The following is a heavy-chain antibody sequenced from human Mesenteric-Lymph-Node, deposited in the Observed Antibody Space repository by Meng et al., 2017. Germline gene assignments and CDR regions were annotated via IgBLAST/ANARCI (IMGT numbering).Heavy chain of an antibody. CDR1: GFTFSSYA. D-gene: IGHD3-22*01. V-gene: IGHV3-23*01. CDR3: AKDRIRFMIVVAPFDY. Sequence: GESLKISCAASGFTFSSYAMSWVRQAPGKGLEWVSDISGSGGSTYYADSVKGRFTISRDNSKNTLYLQMNSLRAEDTAVYYCAKDRIRFMIVVAPFDYWGQGTLVTVSS. CDR2: ISGSGGST. J-gene: IGHJ4*02.